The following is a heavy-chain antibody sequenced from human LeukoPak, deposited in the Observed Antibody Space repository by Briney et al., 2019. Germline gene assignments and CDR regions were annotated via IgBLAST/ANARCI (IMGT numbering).Heavy chain of an antibody. Sequence: GGSLRLSCAASGFTFSSMNWVRQAPGKGLEWVSYISSSSSTIYYADSVKGRFTISRDNAKNSLYLQMNSLRAEDTAVYYCARDDGGSYPRVDFDYWGQGTLVTVSS. D-gene: IGHD1-26*01. CDR2: ISSSSSTI. CDR3: ARDDGGSYPRVDFDY. CDR1: GFTFSS. V-gene: IGHV3-48*04. J-gene: IGHJ4*02.